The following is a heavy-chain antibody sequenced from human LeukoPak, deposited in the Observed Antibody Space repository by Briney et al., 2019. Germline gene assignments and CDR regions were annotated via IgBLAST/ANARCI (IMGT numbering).Heavy chain of an antibody. CDR2: ITGSGNTA. CDR3: ARGLLGAATSYFDS. Sequence: GGSLRLSCAASRFTFSTYAMSWVRRAPGKGLEWVSGITGSGNTAYYADSVKGRFTISRDNSKNTLYLQMNSLRAEDTAVYYCARGLLGAATSYFDSWGQGTLVTVSS. J-gene: IGHJ4*02. CDR1: RFTFSTYA. D-gene: IGHD2-15*01. V-gene: IGHV3-23*01.